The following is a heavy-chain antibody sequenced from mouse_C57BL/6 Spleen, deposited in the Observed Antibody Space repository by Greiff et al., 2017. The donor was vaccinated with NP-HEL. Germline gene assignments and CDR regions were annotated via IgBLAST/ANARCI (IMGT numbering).Heavy chain of an antibody. CDR3: ASTVVARGYFDV. D-gene: IGHD1-1*01. Sequence: VHVKQSGPVLVKPGASVKMSCKASGYTFTDYYMNWVKQSHGKSLEWIGVINPYNGGTSYNQKFKGKATLTVDKSSSTAYMELNSLTSEDSAVYYCASTVVARGYFDVWGTGTTVTVSS. V-gene: IGHV1-19*01. J-gene: IGHJ1*03. CDR1: GYTFTDYY. CDR2: INPYNGGT.